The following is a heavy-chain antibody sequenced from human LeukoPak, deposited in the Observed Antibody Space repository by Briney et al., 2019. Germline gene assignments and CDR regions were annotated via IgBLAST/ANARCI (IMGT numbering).Heavy chain of an antibody. D-gene: IGHD4-11*01. J-gene: IGHJ6*03. CDR2: IKQDGSAK. CDR1: GFTFSSYW. Sequence: GGSLRLSCAASGFTFSSYWMSWVRQAPGKGLEWVANIKQDGSAKYYVDSVKGRFTISRDNAKNSLYLQMGSLRAEDTAVYYCAKGERLQLPYYYYYYMDVWGKGTTVTVSS. CDR3: AKGERLQLPYYYYYYMDV. V-gene: IGHV3-7*03.